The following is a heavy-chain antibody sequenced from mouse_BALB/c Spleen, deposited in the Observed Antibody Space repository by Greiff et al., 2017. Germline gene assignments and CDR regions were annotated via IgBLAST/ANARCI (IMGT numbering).Heavy chain of an antibody. CDR1: GYTFTSYT. J-gene: IGHJ2*01. CDR2: INPSSGYT. CDR3: ARSDLHYMDY. V-gene: IGHV1-4*01. D-gene: IGHD2-13*01. Sequence: VQLKESGAELARPGASVKMSCKASGYTFTSYTMHWVKQRPGQGLEWIGYINPSSGYTNYNQKFKDKATLTADKSSSTAYMQLSSLTSEDSAVYYCARSDLHYMDYWGQGTTLTVSS.